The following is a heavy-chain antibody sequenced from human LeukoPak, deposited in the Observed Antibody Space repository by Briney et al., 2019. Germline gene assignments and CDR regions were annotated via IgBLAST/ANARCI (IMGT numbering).Heavy chain of an antibody. CDR2: ISYDGSNK. V-gene: IGHV3-30*18. Sequence: GRSLRLSCAASGFTFSSYGMHWVRQAPGKGLEWVAVISYDGSNKYYADSVKGRFTISRDNSKNTLYLQMNSLRAEDTAVYYCAKDIVVVPAAGDAFDIWGQGTMVTVSS. J-gene: IGHJ3*02. D-gene: IGHD2-2*01. CDR1: GFTFSSYG. CDR3: AKDIVVVPAAGDAFDI.